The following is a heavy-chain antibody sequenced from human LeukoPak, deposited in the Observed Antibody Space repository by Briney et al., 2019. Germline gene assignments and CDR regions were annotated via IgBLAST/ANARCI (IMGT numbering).Heavy chain of an antibody. D-gene: IGHD6-25*01. V-gene: IGHV3-74*01. CDR3: ARGGYSGSYYRFS. CDR2: TSKDGSDT. J-gene: IGHJ4*02. CDR1: GFTFSDYW. Sequence: GSLRLSCAASGFTFSDYWMHWVRQGPGKGPEWLSRTSKDGSDTFYADAAKGRFTASRGNAKNTVYLQVTNVRPDDTAVYYCARGGYSGSYYRFSWGQGTVVTVAS.